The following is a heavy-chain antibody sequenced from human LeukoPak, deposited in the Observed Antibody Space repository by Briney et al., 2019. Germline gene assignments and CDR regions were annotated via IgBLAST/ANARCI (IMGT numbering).Heavy chain of an antibody. D-gene: IGHD1-26*01. CDR2: IYSGGST. CDR3: ARDIVGATTDY. V-gene: IGHV3-53*01. J-gene: IGHJ4*01. Sequence: GGSLRLSCAASGFTVSSNYMSWVRQAPGKGLEWVSVIYSGGSTYYADSVKGRFTISRDNSKNTLYLQMNSLRAEDTAVYYCARDIVGATTDYWGHGTPVTVSS. CDR1: GFTVSSNY.